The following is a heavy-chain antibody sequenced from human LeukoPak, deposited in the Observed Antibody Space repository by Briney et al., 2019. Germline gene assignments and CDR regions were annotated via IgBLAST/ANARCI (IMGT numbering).Heavy chain of an antibody. CDR1: GGSISSYY. V-gene: IGHV4-59*08. Sequence: PSETLSLTCTVSGGSISSYYWSWIRQPPGKGLEWIGYIYYSGSTNYNPSLKSRVTISVDTSKNQFSLKLSSVPAADTAVYYCARRGYTYGYNYYYGMDVWGQGTTVTVSS. D-gene: IGHD5-18*01. CDR2: IYYSGST. CDR3: ARRGYTYGYNYYYGMDV. J-gene: IGHJ6*02.